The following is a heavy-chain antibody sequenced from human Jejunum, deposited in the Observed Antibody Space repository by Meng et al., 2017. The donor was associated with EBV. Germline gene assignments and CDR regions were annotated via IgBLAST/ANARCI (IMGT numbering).Heavy chain of an antibody. Sequence: GSGPGLWRRSGTLSLTYTVSGVSCSSGTSYWTWIRQPQGKGWGWIGYIYISGSTNYNPSHKVRVTISLDTSKNQFSLKLSSVTAADTAMYYCARNWNFWGQGTLVTVSS. CDR1: GVSCSSGTSY. V-gene: IGHV4-61*01. J-gene: IGHJ4*02. CDR2: IYISGST. CDR3: ARNWNF. D-gene: IGHD1-1*01.